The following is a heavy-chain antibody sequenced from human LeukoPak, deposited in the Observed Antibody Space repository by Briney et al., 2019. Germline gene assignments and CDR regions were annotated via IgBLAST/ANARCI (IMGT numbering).Heavy chain of an antibody. J-gene: IGHJ4*02. Sequence: ASLKVSCKASGYMFTNYYMHWVRQAPGQGLEWMGVINTSDGGTRYAQKFQGRVTVTRDTSTSTVYMELSSLRSEDTAVYYCGRDDGYCGGDCYSGVDYWGQGTLVTVSS. CDR1: GYMFTNYY. V-gene: IGHV1-46*01. CDR2: INTSDGGT. CDR3: GRDDGYCGGDCYSGVDY. D-gene: IGHD2-21*02.